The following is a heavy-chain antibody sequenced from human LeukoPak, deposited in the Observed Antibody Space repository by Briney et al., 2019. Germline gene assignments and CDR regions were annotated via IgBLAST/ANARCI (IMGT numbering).Heavy chain of an antibody. D-gene: IGHD3-16*01. CDR1: GGSISSYY. V-gene: IGHV4-59*08. CDR3: AKRWVYDKRAFDA. Sequence: TSETLSLTCTVSGGSISSYYWSWIRQPPGKGLEWIGYIYHTGSTDSNPSLKSRVTISLDTSKNQFSLKLSSVTAADTAVYYCAKRWVYDKRAFDAWGQGTMVTVSS. J-gene: IGHJ3*01. CDR2: IYHTGST.